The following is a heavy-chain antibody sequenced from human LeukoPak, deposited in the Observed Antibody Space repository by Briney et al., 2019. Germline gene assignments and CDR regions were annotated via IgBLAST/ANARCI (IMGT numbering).Heavy chain of an antibody. Sequence: PGGSLRLSCAASGFTFSAYAMSWVRQVPGKGLDWVASSGSAGSTNYADSVKGRFTISRDNSRNTLDLQMSSLRAEDSAIYYCAKGSIAVAGNHYFDYWGQGTLVTASS. J-gene: IGHJ4*02. D-gene: IGHD6-19*01. CDR1: GFTFSAYA. CDR3: AKGSIAVAGNHYFDY. CDR2: SSGSAGST. V-gene: IGHV3-23*01.